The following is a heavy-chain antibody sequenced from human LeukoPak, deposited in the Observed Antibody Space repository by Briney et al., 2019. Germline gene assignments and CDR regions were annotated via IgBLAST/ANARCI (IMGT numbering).Heavy chain of an antibody. Sequence: SETLSLTCTVSGGSISSYYWSWIRQPPGKGLEWIGYIYYSGSTNYNPSLKSRVTISVDTSKNQFSLKLSSVTAADTAVYYCARVPAERWFGEYLHYYYYYMDVWGKGTTVTISS. CDR1: GGSISSYY. CDR2: IYYSGST. CDR3: ARVPAERWFGEYLHYYYYYMDV. J-gene: IGHJ6*03. V-gene: IGHV4-59*01. D-gene: IGHD3-10*01.